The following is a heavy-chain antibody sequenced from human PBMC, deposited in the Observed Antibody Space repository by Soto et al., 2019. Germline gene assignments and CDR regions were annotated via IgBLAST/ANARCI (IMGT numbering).Heavy chain of an antibody. D-gene: IGHD5-12*01. J-gene: IGHJ4*02. Sequence: SLRVSCSASLFTFGSYARSWVLQSPGKLLELVSVISGSGSSTYYADSVKGRFTISRDNPKNTLYLQMNSLRAEDTAVYYCAKDQGGLEYYFEYWGQGTLVTVSS. V-gene: IGHV3-23*01. CDR2: ISGSGSST. CDR1: LFTFGSYA. CDR3: AKDQGGLEYYFEY.